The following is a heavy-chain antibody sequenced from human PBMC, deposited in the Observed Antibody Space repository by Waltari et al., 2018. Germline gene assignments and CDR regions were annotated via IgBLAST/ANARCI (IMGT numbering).Heavy chain of an antibody. CDR3: ARDLRESRTHHSYYYGMDV. CDR1: GGAFSSYA. J-gene: IGHJ6*02. CDR2: VSPMFNGA. Sequence: QVQLVQSGAEVKKPGSSVKVSCKSSGGAFSSYAISWVRQAPGQGLEWMGRVSPMFNGADYAQKFQGRVTITADKSTSTAYMGLTNLRSEDTAVYYCARDLRESRTHHSYYYGMDVWGQGTSVTVSS. V-gene: IGHV1-69*04. D-gene: IGHD3-16*01.